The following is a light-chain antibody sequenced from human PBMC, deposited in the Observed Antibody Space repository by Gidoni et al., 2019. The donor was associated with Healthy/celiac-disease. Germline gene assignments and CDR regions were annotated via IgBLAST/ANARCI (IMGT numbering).Light chain of an antibody. J-gene: IGLJ2*01. CDR2: GNS. CDR1: SSNIGAGYD. V-gene: IGLV1-40*01. Sequence: QSVLTQPPSVSGAPGQRVTISCTGSSSNIGAGYDVHWYQQLPGTAPKLLIYGNSNRTSGVPDRFSGSKSGTSASLAITGLQAEDEADDYCQSYDSSLSGSVFGGGTKLTVL. CDR3: QSYDSSLSGSV.